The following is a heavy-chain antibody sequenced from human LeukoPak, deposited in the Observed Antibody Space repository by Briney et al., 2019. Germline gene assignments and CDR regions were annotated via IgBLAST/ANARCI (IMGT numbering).Heavy chain of an antibody. D-gene: IGHD6-19*01. CDR1: GGSISSYY. Sequence: SETLSLTCTVSGGSISSYYWSWIRQPAGKGLEWIGRIYTSGSTNYNPSLKSRVTISVDTSKKQLSLKLTSVTAADTAVYYCARYGGSGWVIDNWGQGTLVTVSS. CDR3: ARYGGSGWVIDN. J-gene: IGHJ4*02. V-gene: IGHV4-4*07. CDR2: IYTSGST.